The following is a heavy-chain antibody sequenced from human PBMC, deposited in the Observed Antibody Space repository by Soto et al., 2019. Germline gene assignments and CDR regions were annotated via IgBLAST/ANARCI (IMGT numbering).Heavy chain of an antibody. D-gene: IGHD6-13*01. V-gene: IGHV3-23*01. CDR3: AKARARSTWFIFDC. J-gene: IGHJ4*02. Sequence: EVQLLESGGGLVQPGGSLRLSCAASGFTFSSYAMSWVRRAPGKGLEWVSAISDSGAGTYYADSVKGRFTISRDNSKNTLYLQMNSLRAEDTAAYYCAKARARSTWFIFDCWGQGTLVTVSS. CDR1: GFTFSSYA. CDR2: ISDSGAGT.